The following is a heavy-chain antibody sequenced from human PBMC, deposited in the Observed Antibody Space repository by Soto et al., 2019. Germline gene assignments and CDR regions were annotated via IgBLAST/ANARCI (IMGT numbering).Heavy chain of an antibody. J-gene: IGHJ6*02. CDR3: ARGGAVYDILTGYLFYYGMDV. D-gene: IGHD3-9*01. CDR2: IYYSGST. V-gene: IGHV4-59*01. CDR1: GGSISSYY. Sequence: SETLSLTCTVSGGSISSYYWSWIRQPPGKGLEWIGYIYYSGSTNYNPSLKSRVTISVDTSKNQFSLKLSSVTAADTAVYYCARGGAVYDILTGYLFYYGMDVWGQGTTVTVSS.